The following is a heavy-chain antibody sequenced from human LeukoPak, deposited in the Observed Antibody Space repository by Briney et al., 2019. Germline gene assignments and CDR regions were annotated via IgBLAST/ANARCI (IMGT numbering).Heavy chain of an antibody. CDR2: IIPIFGTA. J-gene: IGHJ4*02. D-gene: IGHD1-26*01. CDR3: AREYSGSLGVIDY. Sequence: SVKVSCKASGGTFSSYAISWVRQAPGQGLEWMGRIIPIFGTANYAQKFQGRVTITTDESTSTAYMELGSLRSENTAVYYCAREYSGSLGVIDYWGQGTLVTVSS. V-gene: IGHV1-69*05. CDR1: GGTFSSYA.